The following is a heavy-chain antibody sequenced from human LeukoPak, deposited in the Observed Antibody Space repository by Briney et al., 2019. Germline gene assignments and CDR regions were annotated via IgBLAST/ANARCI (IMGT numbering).Heavy chain of an antibody. CDR2: ISSSSSTI. Sequence: GGSLRLSCAASGFTFSSYSMNWVRQAPGKGLEWVSYISSSSSTIYYADSVKGGFTISRDNGKNSLYLQMNSLRAEDTAVYYCASQLGDASDIWGQGTMVTVSS. CDR1: GFTFSSYS. J-gene: IGHJ3*02. D-gene: IGHD6-13*01. CDR3: ASQLGDASDI. V-gene: IGHV3-48*01.